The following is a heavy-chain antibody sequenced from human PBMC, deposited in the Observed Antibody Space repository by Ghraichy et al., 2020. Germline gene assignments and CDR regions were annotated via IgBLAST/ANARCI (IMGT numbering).Heavy chain of an antibody. CDR1: GFTFSYYS. J-gene: IGHJ4*02. D-gene: IGHD2-15*01. CDR2: ISSSSTTT. CDR3: ARGSDFYDATPPGPDY. Sequence: GGSLRLSCAASGFTFSYYSMHWVRQAPGKGPECVSYISSSSTTTYYADSVEGRFTISRDNAKSSLYLQMNSLRDEDTAFYYCARGSDFYDATPPGPDYWGQGTGHRLL. V-gene: IGHV3-48*02.